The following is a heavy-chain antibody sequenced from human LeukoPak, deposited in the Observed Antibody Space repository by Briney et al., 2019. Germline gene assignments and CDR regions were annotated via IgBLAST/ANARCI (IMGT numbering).Heavy chain of an antibody. J-gene: IGHJ4*02. Sequence: LSLTCTVSGDSISTYYYNWIRQAPGKGLEWVSYISSSGSTIYYADSVKGRFTISRDNAKNSLYLQMNSLRAEDTAVYYCARDFVLEWFFDYWGQGTLVTVSS. CDR3: ARDFVLEWFFDY. CDR2: ISSSGSTI. CDR1: GDSISTYY. V-gene: IGHV3-11*04. D-gene: IGHD3-3*01.